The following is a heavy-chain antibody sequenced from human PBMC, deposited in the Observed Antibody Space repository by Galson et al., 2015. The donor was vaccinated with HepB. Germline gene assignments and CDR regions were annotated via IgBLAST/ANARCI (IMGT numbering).Heavy chain of an antibody. D-gene: IGHD1-20*01. V-gene: IGHV3-73*01. Sequence: SLRLSCAASGFTFSGSAMHWVRQASGQGLEWVGRIRSKANSYATAYAASVKGRFTISRDDSKNTAYLQMDSLKTEDTAVYYCTRFNWNENAFDIWGQGTMVTVSS. J-gene: IGHJ3*02. CDR3: TRFNWNENAFDI. CDR2: IRSKANSYAT. CDR1: GFTFSGSA.